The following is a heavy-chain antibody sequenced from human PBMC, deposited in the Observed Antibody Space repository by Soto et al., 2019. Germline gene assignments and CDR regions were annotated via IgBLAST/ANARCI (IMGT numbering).Heavy chain of an antibody. CDR3: ARVRVIRGVIPSHFGL. V-gene: IGHV1-69*06. Sequence: QAHLAQSGAEVKRPGSSVTVSCKSSGGTFNSYGISWVRQAPARGLDWRGVIIPLYGTVNYAQKFQGRVSITADKSTSTAYMDLNSLSSDDTAVYYCARVRVIRGVIPSHFGLWCQGTLVTVSS. J-gene: IGHJ4*02. CDR1: GGTFNSYG. CDR2: IIPLYGTV. D-gene: IGHD3-10*01.